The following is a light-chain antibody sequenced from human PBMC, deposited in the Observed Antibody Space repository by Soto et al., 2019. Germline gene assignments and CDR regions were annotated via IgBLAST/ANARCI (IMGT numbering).Light chain of an antibody. J-gene: IGKJ5*01. Sequence: DVQLTQSPASLSASVGDRFPIACRASQPFGNYLTWYQQKPGEAPKVLIFAASSLRSGVPSRFSGSGYGTDFTLTINNLHPEDSATYYCQQTHAVPLTFGQGTRLEIK. CDR3: QQTHAVPLT. CDR1: QPFGNY. V-gene: IGKV1-39*01. CDR2: AAS.